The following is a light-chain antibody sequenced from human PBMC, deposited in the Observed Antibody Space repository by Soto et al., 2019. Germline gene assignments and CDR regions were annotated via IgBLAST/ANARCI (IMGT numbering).Light chain of an antibody. J-gene: IGKJ3*01. Sequence: IRMTQSPSSFSASTGDRVTITCRASQGISSYLAWYQQKPGKAPKLLIYAASSLQSGVPSRFSGSGSGTDFTLTISSLQPEDFATYYCQQANSFPRITFGPGTKVDIK. V-gene: IGKV1D-12*01. CDR2: AAS. CDR1: QGISSY. CDR3: QQANSFPRIT.